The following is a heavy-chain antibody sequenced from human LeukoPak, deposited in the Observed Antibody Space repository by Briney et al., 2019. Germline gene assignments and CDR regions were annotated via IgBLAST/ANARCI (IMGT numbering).Heavy chain of an antibody. CDR3: ARDNTQPYYYYGMDV. CDR2: ISYDGSNK. V-gene: IGHV3-30-3*01. Sequence: GRSLRLSCAASRFRFSTFPMGWVRQAPGKGLEWVAVISYDGSNKYYADSVKGRFTISRDNSKNTLYLQMNSLRAEDTAVYYCARDNTQPYYYYGMDVWGQGTTVTVSS. J-gene: IGHJ6*02. D-gene: IGHD6-13*01. CDR1: RFRFSTFP.